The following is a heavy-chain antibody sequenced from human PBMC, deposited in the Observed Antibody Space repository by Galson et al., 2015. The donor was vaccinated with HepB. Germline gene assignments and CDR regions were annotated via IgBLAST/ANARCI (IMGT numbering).Heavy chain of an antibody. J-gene: IGHJ5*02. D-gene: IGHD4-23*01. V-gene: IGHV3-23*01. CDR1: GFTVSSNY. CDR3: AKKPWTVVGNNFLDP. CDR2: ISGTGGTI. Sequence: SLRLSCAGSGFTVSSNYMHWVRQAPGKGLEWVSIISGTGGTIFYADSVKGRFTISRDNSKNTLYLQMNSLRAEDTAVYYCAKKPWTVVGNNFLDPWGQGTLVTVSS.